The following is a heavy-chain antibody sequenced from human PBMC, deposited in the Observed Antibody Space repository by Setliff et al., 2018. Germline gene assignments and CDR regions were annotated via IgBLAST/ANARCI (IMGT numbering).Heavy chain of an antibody. D-gene: IGHD6-19*01. CDR2: VSTYNGDT. V-gene: IGHV1-18*01. CDR1: GYTFTDFG. J-gene: IGHJ3*02. CDR3: ARRPIALAGYRKGAFDI. Sequence: ASVKVSCKASGYTFTDFGITWVRQAPGQGLEWMGWVSTYNGDTNYAQKFRGRVTMTTDISTSTVYMELRTLRSDDTAVYYCARRPIALAGYRKGAFDIWGQGTMVTVSS.